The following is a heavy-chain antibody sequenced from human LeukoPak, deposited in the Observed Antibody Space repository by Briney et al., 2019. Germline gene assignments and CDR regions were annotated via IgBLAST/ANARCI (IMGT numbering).Heavy chain of an antibody. V-gene: IGHV3-7*01. CDR2: IKQAGSEK. CDR3: ARVPCRSSTSCWFDY. Sequence: GGSLRLSCAASGFTFSSYWMSWVRQAPGKGLEWVANIKQAGSEKYYVDSVKGRFTISRDNGKNSLYLQMNSLRAEDTAVYYCARVPCRSSTSCWFDYWGQGTLATVSP. D-gene: IGHD2-2*01. CDR1: GFTFSSYW. J-gene: IGHJ4*02.